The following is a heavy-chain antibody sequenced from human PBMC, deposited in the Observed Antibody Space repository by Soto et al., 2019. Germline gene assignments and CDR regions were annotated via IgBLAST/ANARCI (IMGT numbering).Heavy chain of an antibody. J-gene: IGHJ6*02. CDR1: GYTFTSYG. D-gene: IGHD2-21*02. Sequence: QVQLVQSGAEVKKPGASVKVSCKASGYTFTSYGISWVRQAPGQGLEWMGWISAYNGNTNYAQKLQGRVTMTTDTSASTAYMERRSLRSDDTAVYYSARKYCGGDCYSPYYYGMDVWGQGTTVTVSS. V-gene: IGHV1-18*01. CDR2: ISAYNGNT. CDR3: ARKYCGGDCYSPYYYGMDV.